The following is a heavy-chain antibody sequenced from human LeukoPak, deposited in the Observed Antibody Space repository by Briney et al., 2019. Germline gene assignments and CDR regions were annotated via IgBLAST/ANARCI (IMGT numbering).Heavy chain of an antibody. CDR1: GFTFSSYA. V-gene: IGHV3-30-3*01. CDR2: ISHDTSKK. D-gene: IGHD6-19*01. Sequence: GGSLRLSCAASGFTFSSYAMHWVRQAPSKGLEWVAVISHDTSKKFYADSVKGRFTISRDNSNKTLYLQMNSLRDEDTAVYYCARGLAGWGQGTLVTVSS. J-gene: IGHJ4*02. CDR3: ARGLAG.